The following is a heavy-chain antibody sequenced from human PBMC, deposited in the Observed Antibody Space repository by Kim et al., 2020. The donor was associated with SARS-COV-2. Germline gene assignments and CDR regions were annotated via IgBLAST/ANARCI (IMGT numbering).Heavy chain of an antibody. D-gene: IGHD1-26*01. J-gene: IGHJ6*01. Sequence: GGSLRLSCAASGFTFSSYGMHWVRQAPGKGLEWVAVISFDGSNKYYADSVKGRFTISRDNSKNTLYLQMHSLSAEDTAVYYCAKEGGRYYYYYYGMDVWG. V-gene: IGHV3-30*18. CDR3: AKEGGRYYYYYYGMDV. CDR2: ISFDGSNK. CDR1: GFTFSSYG.